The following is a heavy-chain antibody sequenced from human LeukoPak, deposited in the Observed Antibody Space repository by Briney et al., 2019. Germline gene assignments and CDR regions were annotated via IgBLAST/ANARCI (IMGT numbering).Heavy chain of an antibody. J-gene: IGHJ5*02. Sequence: GGSLRLSCAASGFTFSSYSMNWVRQAPGKGLEWVSSISSISSYIYYADSVKGRFTISRDNAKNSLYLQMNSLRAEDTAVYYCAIAGYRGFNWFDPWGQGTLVTVSS. CDR2: ISSISSYI. CDR3: AIAGYRGFNWFDP. CDR1: GFTFSSYS. D-gene: IGHD5-12*01. V-gene: IGHV3-21*01.